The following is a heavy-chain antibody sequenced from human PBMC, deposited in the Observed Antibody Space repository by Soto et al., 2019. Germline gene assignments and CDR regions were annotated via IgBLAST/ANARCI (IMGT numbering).Heavy chain of an antibody. CDR1: GGSVSNTYC. CDR2: MYHNGNT. J-gene: IGHJ2*01. V-gene: IGHV4-4*02. D-gene: IGHD6-13*01. CDR3: TRLQPADWYFDL. Sequence: QVQLQESGPGLVKPSGTLSLTCAVSGGSVSNTYCWSWVRQPPGKGLEWIGEMYHNGNTNYNPSLKSRVTMSVHKSKNHFSLKLTSVTAADTAVYYCTRLQPADWYFDLWGRGTLVSVSS.